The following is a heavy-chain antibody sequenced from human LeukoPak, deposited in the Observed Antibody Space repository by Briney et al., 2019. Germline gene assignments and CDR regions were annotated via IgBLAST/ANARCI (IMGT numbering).Heavy chain of an antibody. Sequence: SETLSLTCTVSGGSIRSYYWSWIRQPPGKGLEWIGYIYYSGSTNYNPSLKSRVTISVDTSKNQFSLKLSSVTAADTAVYYCARGVYSGSYPGDMDVWGKGTTVTVSS. V-gene: IGHV4-59*12. CDR2: IYYSGST. CDR1: GGSIRSYY. D-gene: IGHD1-26*01. J-gene: IGHJ6*04. CDR3: ARGVYSGSYPGDMDV.